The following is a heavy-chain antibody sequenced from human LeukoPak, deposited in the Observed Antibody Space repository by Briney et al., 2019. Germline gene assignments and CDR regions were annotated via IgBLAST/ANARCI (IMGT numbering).Heavy chain of an antibody. CDR2: ISGSGGST. V-gene: IGHV3-23*01. J-gene: IGHJ4*02. CDR3: AKGVVGRVNRGTLYDY. Sequence: GGSLRLSCAASGFTFSSYAMRWVRQAPGKGLEWVSAISGSGGSTYYADSVKGRFTISRDNSKNTLYLQMNSLRAEDTAVYYCAKGVVGRVNRGTLYDYWGQGTLVTVSS. D-gene: IGHD1-1*01. CDR1: GFTFSSYA.